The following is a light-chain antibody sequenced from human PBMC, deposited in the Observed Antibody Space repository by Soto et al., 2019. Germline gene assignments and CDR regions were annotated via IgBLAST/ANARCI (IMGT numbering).Light chain of an antibody. CDR3: QQYGNAPT. V-gene: IGKV3-20*01. Sequence: IMLPQSPGTLSLTPGERAPLSCRASQTVASIYLSWYQHKPGQAPRLLFYAASNRAAGVPDRFSGSGSGTDFTLTITRLEPEDSAVYYCQQYGNAPTFGPGTKVDIK. CDR2: AAS. J-gene: IGKJ1*01. CDR1: QTVASIY.